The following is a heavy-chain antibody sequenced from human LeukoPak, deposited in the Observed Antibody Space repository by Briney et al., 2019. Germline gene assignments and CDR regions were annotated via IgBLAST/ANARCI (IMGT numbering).Heavy chain of an antibody. D-gene: IGHD2-15*01. CDR2: INPNSGGT. J-gene: IGHJ4*02. Sequence: ASVKVSCKASGYTFTGYYMHWVRQAPGQGREWMGWINPNSGGTNYAQKFQGRVTMTRDTSISTAYMELSRLRSDDTAVYSCARDRVVVVAAKWALDYWGQGTLVTVSS. V-gene: IGHV1-2*02. CDR1: GYTFTGYY. CDR3: ARDRVVVVAAKWALDY.